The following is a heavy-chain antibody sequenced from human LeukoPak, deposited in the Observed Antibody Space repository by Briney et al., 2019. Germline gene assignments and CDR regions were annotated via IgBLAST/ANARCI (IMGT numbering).Heavy chain of an antibody. CDR2: IRYDGINK. V-gene: IGHV3-30*02. CDR3: AKDSLTGTGPYYFDY. D-gene: IGHD3-9*01. CDR1: GFTFSSYG. J-gene: IGHJ4*02. Sequence: PGGYLRLYCATSGFTFSSYGLYWVRQAPGKGLEGLAYIRYDGINKYYADSVQGRFTISRDNSKNKVYLQMNSLRAEDTAVYYCAKDSLTGTGPYYFDYWGQGTLVTVSS.